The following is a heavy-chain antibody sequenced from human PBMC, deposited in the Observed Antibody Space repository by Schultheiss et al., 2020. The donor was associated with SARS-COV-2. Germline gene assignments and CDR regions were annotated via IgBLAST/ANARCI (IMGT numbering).Heavy chain of an antibody. CDR3: ARSIAAATLTFYFDY. CDR2: IYHSGST. CDR1: GGSISSYY. Sequence: SETLSLTCTVSGGSISSYYWSWIRQPPGKGLEWIGSIYHSGSTNYNPSLKSRVTISVDTSKNQFSLKLSSVTAADTAVYYCARSIAAATLTFYFDYWGQGTLVTVSS. D-gene: IGHD6-13*01. J-gene: IGHJ4*02. V-gene: IGHV4-59*12.